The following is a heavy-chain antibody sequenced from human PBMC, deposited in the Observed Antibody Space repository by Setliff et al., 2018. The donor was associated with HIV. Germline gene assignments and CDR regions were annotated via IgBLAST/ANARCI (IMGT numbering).Heavy chain of an antibody. CDR2: IYYSGST. V-gene: IGHV4-30-4*08. J-gene: IGHJ3*02. CDR3: ARATMAHAFDI. CDR1: GASLGSGTYY. D-gene: IGHD3-10*01. Sequence: TLSLTCSVSGASLGSGTYYWSWIRQPPGKGLEWIGYIYYSGSTYYNPSLKSRVTISVDTSKNQFSLKLSSVTAADTAVYYCARATMAHAFDIWGQGTMVTVSS.